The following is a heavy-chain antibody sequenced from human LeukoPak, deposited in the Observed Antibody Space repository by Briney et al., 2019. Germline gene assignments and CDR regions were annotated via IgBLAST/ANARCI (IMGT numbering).Heavy chain of an antibody. V-gene: IGHV3-49*04. CDR1: GFTFGDYA. CDR2: IRSKAYGGTT. J-gene: IGHJ4*02. CDR3: TRVRVVRGVIMRFDY. Sequence: GGSLRLSCTASGFTFGDYAMSWVRQAPGKGLEWVGFIRSKAYGGTTEYAASVEGRFTISRDDSKSIAYLQMNSLKTEDTAVYYCTRVRVVRGVIMRFDYWGQGTLVTVSS. D-gene: IGHD3-10*01.